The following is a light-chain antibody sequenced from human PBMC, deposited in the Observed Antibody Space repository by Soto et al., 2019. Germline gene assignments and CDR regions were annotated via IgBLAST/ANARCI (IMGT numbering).Light chain of an antibody. CDR2: DVT. V-gene: IGLV2-14*01. CDR3: SSYTTSSSYV. Sequence: QSALTQPASVSGSPGHSITISCTGTSSDVCVYIYVSWYQQHPGKSPKLMIYDVTSRPSGVSYRFSGSKSGNAASLTIAGLQAEDEAEYYCSSYTTSSSYVFGTGTKVTVL. J-gene: IGLJ1*01. CDR1: SSDVCVYIY.